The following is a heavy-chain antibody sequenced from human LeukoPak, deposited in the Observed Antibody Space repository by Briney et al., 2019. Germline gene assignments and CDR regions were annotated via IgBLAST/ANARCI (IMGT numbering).Heavy chain of an antibody. CDR3: AKHYYGSGSYYDAFDI. Sequence: PGGSLRLSCAASGFTFSSYAMSWVRQAPGKGLEWVSAISGSGGSTYYADSVKGRFTISRDNSKNTRYLQMNSLRAEDTAVYYCAKHYYGSGSYYDAFDIWGQGTMVTVSS. V-gene: IGHV3-23*01. D-gene: IGHD3-10*01. J-gene: IGHJ3*02. CDR1: GFTFSSYA. CDR2: ISGSGGST.